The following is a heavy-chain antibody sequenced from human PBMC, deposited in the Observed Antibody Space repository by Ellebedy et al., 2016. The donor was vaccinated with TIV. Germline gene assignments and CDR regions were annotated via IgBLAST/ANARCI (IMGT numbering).Heavy chain of an antibody. Sequence: GGSLRLXCAASRFTFSAYGMHWVRQAPGKGLEWVAVVSYDGSIQYYADSVKGRFTISRDDSKSTLYLHMNSLRAEDTAVYYCAKDAGKNDYYPLLSYYFDYWGQGTLVTVSS. J-gene: IGHJ4*02. CDR2: VSYDGSIQ. D-gene: IGHD3-16*01. V-gene: IGHV3-30*18. CDR1: RFTFSAYG. CDR3: AKDAGKNDYYPLLSYYFDY.